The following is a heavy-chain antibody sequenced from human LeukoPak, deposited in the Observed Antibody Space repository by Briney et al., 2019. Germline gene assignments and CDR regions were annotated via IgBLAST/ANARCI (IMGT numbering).Heavy chain of an antibody. Sequence: GDLRPYFAASGFTFSRYSMNWARPAPGRGLEWVSSINSSSSYIYYADSVKGRFTTSRDNANISLYMQMNSLRAEDTAVYYCARAGGPRPYSDFWSGYYSYFYYWGQGTLVTVSS. CDR1: GFTFSRYS. D-gene: IGHD3-3*01. CDR3: ARAGGPRPYSDFWSGYYSYFYY. J-gene: IGHJ4*02. CDR2: INSSSSYI. V-gene: IGHV3-21*01.